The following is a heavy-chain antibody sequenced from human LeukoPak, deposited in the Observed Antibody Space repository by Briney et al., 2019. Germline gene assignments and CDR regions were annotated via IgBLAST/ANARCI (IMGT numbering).Heavy chain of an antibody. D-gene: IGHD3-22*01. CDR1: GFKFDDYG. Sequence: GGSLGLSCAASGFKFDDYGMSWVRQAPGKGLEWVCDINWNGAWTGYADSVKGRFTISRDNAKNSLYLQMNSLRAEDTALYYCAGYYYDSSRGFDLSGQGTLVTVSA. CDR3: AGYYYDSSRGFDL. V-gene: IGHV3-20*04. CDR2: INWNGAWT. J-gene: IGHJ5*02.